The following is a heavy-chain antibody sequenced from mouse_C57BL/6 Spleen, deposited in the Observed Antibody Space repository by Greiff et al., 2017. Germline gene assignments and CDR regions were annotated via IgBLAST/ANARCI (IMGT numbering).Heavy chain of an antibody. Sequence: VQLQQPGAELVKPGASVKLSCKASGYTFTSYWMQWVKQRPGQGLEWIGKIDPSDSYTNYNQKFKGKATLTVDTSSSTAYMQLSSLTSEDAAVYYSARRPLYGNCDYWGQGTTLTVSS. J-gene: IGHJ2*01. V-gene: IGHV1-50*01. CDR3: ARRPLYGNCDY. CDR1: GYTFTSYW. CDR2: IDPSDSYT. D-gene: IGHD2-1*01.